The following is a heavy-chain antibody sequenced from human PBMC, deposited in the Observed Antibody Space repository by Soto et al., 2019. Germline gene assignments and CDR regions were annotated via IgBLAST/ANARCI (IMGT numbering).Heavy chain of an antibody. CDR2: FNPDSGGT. Sequence: ASVNVSCKASGYTFTGYYMHWVRQAPGKGLEWMGGFNPDSGGTNYAQKFQGRVTMTEDTSTDTAYMELSSLRSEDTAVYYCATPHTFGGVIVQFDYWGQGTLVTVSS. CDR3: ATPHTFGGVIVQFDY. D-gene: IGHD3-16*02. J-gene: IGHJ4*02. V-gene: IGHV1-24*01. CDR1: GYTFTGYY.